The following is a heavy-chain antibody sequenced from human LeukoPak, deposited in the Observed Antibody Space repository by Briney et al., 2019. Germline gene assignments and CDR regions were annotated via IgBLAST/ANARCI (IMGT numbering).Heavy chain of an antibody. CDR1: GFTFSSYA. CDR3: ARLNLWETSNAFDI. CDR2: IKPDESRI. Sequence: GGSLRLSCAASGFTFSSYAMSWVRQAPGKGLEWLAHIKPDESRIFYADSVKGRFALSRDNAKNSVHLQMNSLRAEDTAVYFCARLNLWETSNAFDIWGQGTMVTVSS. D-gene: IGHD1-26*01. J-gene: IGHJ3*02. V-gene: IGHV3-7*03.